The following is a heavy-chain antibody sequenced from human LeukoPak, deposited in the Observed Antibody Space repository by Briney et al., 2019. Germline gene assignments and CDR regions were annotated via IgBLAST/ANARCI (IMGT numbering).Heavy chain of an antibody. CDR1: GGSISSYY. CDR3: ARVWYSSGRYAFDY. CDR2: IYYSGST. V-gene: IGHV4-59*01. Sequence: SETLSLTCTVSGGSISSYYWSWIRQPPGKGLEWVGNIYYSGSTNYNPSIKSRVTRSVDTSKNQFSLKLSSVTAADTAVYYCARVWYSSGRYAFDYWGQGTLVTVSS. D-gene: IGHD6-19*01. J-gene: IGHJ4*02.